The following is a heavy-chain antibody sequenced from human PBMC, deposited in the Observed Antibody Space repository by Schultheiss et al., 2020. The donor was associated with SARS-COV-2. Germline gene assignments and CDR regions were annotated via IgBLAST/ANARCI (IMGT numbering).Heavy chain of an antibody. Sequence: GESLKISCAASGFTFSSYWMHWVRQAPGKGLVWVSRINSDGSSTSYADSVKGRFTISRDNAKNTLYLQMNSLRAEDTAVYYCARDGFLDYYYYYGMDVWGQGTTVTVSS. CDR2: INSDGSST. D-gene: IGHD3-3*01. J-gene: IGHJ6*02. CDR1: GFTFSSYW. V-gene: IGHV3-74*01. CDR3: ARDGFLDYYYYYGMDV.